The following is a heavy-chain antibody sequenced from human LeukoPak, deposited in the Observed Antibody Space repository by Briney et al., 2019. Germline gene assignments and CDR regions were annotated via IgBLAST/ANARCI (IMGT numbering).Heavy chain of an antibody. CDR2: ISGSGSTT. J-gene: IGHJ4*02. CDR1: GFTFSTYG. Sequence: GGTLRLSCAASGFTFSTYGMSWVRQAPGKGLEWVSGISGSGSTTYYADSVKGRFTISRDNSKNTLYLQMNSLRAEDTAVYYCARGAHGDYWGQGTLVTVSS. D-gene: IGHD4/OR15-4a*01. V-gene: IGHV3-23*01. CDR3: ARGAHGDY.